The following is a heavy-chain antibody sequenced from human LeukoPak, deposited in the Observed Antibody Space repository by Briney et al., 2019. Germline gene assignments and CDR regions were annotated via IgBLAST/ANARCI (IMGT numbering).Heavy chain of an antibody. Sequence: PAGSLRLSCAASGFTVSSYKMNWLRQPPGKGLEWVSYISSSGSTIYYADSVKGRFTISRDNAKNSLYLQMNSLRAEDTAVYYCAREEYSGYEGSFDYWGQGTLVTVSS. CDR2: ISSSGSTI. J-gene: IGHJ4*02. D-gene: IGHD5-12*01. CDR3: AREEYSGYEGSFDY. V-gene: IGHV3-48*03. CDR1: GFTVSSYK.